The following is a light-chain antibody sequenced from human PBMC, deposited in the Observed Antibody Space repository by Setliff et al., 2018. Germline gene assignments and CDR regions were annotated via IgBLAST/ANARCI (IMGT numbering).Light chain of an antibody. Sequence: QSVLTQPASVSGSPGQSIAISCTGTSSDVGAYDYVSWYQQHPDRAPKLMIYDVSKRPSGVSNRFSGSKSGNTASLTISGLQPEDEADYYRCSYTGTETPYVFGIGTKVNVL. CDR3: CSYTGTETPYV. CDR1: SSDVGAYDY. V-gene: IGLV2-23*02. CDR2: DVS. J-gene: IGLJ1*01.